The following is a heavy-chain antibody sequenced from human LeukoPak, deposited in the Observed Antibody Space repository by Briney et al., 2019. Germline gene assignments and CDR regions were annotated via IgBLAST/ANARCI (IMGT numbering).Heavy chain of an antibody. CDR3: AKGLGWEASYYYYYMDV. CDR1: GFTFSSYG. D-gene: IGHD1-26*01. V-gene: IGHV3-30*02. J-gene: IGHJ6*03. Sequence: PGGSLRLSCAASGFTFSSYGIHWVRQAPGKGLEWVAFIRYDGSNKYYTDSVKGRFTISRDNSKNTLYLQMNSLRAEDTAVYYCAKGLGWEASYYYYYMDVWGKGTTVTISS. CDR2: IRYDGSNK.